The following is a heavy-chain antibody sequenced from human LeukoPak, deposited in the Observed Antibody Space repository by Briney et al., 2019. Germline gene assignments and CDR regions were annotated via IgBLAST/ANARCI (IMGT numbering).Heavy chain of an antibody. J-gene: IGHJ5*02. Sequence: ASVKVSCKASGYTFTSYGISWVRQAPGQGLEGMGWISAYNGNTNYAQKLQGRVTMTTDTSTSTAYMELRSLRSDDTAVYYCARIGSKSSGWNNWFDPWGQGTLVTVSS. CDR1: GYTFTSYG. D-gene: IGHD6-19*01. CDR2: ISAYNGNT. CDR3: ARIGSKSSGWNNWFDP. V-gene: IGHV1-18*01.